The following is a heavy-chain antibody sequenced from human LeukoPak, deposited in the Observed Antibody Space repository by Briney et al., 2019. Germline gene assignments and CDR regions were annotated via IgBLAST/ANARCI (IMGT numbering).Heavy chain of an antibody. D-gene: IGHD3-10*01. V-gene: IGHV3-23*01. CDR1: GFTFSSYA. CDR2: ISGSGGST. CDR3: AKDGYGSGSYSNWFDP. J-gene: IGHJ5*02. Sequence: GGSLRLSCAASGFTFSSYAMSWVRQAPGKGLEWVSAISGSGGSTYYADSVKGRFTISRDNSKNTLYLQINSLRAEDTAVYYCAKDGYGSGSYSNWFDPWGQGTLVTVSS.